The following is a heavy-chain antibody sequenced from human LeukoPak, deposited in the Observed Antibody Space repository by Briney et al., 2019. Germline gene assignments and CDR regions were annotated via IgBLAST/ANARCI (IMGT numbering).Heavy chain of an antibody. J-gene: IGHJ4*02. Sequence: GGSLRLSCAASGFTFSTYDMHWVRQATGKGLEWVSAIGTAGDTYYPGSVKGRFTISRENAKNSLYLQMNSLRAGDTAVYYCARGLLLGSAAAGTPLDYWGQGTLVTVSS. CDR3: ARGLLLGSAAAGTPLDY. V-gene: IGHV3-13*04. CDR1: GFTFSTYD. CDR2: IGTAGDT. D-gene: IGHD6-13*01.